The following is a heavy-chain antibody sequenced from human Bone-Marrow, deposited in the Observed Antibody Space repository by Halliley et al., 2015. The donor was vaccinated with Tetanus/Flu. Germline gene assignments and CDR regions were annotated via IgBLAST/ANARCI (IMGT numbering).Heavy chain of an antibody. V-gene: IGHV4-31*02. J-gene: IGHJ4*02. CDR3: ARLYCGGDCYHDF. Sequence: EFIGYIYYSGPTYYNPSLKSRLSMSIDTSQNQFSLKLSSVTAADTAVYYCARLYCGGDCYHDFWGQGTLVTVSS. D-gene: IGHD2-21*02. CDR2: IYYSGPT.